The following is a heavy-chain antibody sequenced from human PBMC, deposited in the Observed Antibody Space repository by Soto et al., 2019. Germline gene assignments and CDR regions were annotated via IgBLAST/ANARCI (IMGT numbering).Heavy chain of an antibody. V-gene: IGHV4-61*01. J-gene: IGHJ4*02. CDR1: GGSVSNKTYY. Sequence: SETLSLTCSVSGGSVSNKTYYWSWIRQPPGKRLEWIGYVYYSGTTNHNPSLKSRVTISVDLSKNQFSLRLSSVTTADTALYYCARTTAVPNTLRSRYFFDYWGQGTLVTVSS. CDR2: VYYSGTT. D-gene: IGHD4-17*01. CDR3: ARTTAVPNTLRSRYFFDY.